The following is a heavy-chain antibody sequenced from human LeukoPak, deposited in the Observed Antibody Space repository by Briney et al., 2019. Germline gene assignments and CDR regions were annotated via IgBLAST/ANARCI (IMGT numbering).Heavy chain of an antibody. J-gene: IGHJ4*02. D-gene: IGHD4-11*01. CDR1: GFTVSSNY. V-gene: IGHV3-53*01. Sequence: GGSLRLPCAASGFTVSSNYMGWVRQAPGKGLEWVSVIYSGGSTHYADSVKGRFTISRDNSNNTLYLQMNSLRAEDTAVYYCARKSGYSNYNYFDYWGQGTLVTVSS. CDR2: IYSGGST. CDR3: ARKSGYSNYNYFDY.